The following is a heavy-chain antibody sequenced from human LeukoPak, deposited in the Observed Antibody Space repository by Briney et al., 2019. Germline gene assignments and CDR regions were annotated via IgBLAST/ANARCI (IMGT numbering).Heavy chain of an antibody. CDR2: IYYSGST. J-gene: IGHJ6*02. V-gene: IGHV4-39*07. CDR3: GRDIGYLGMDV. Sequence: SETLSLTCTVSGGSISSSSYYWGWIRQPPGKGLEWIGSIYYSGSTYYNPSLKSRVTISIDPFKNQLSLKVTSVTAADTAVYYCGRDIGYLGMDVGAQGTTVTIS. D-gene: IGHD5-18*01. CDR1: GGSISSSSYY.